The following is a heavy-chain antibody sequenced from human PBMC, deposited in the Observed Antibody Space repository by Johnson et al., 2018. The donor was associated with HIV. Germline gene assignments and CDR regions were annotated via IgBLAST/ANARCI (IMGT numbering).Heavy chain of an antibody. D-gene: IGHD6-13*01. CDR1: RFTVSGNY. CDR2: VYSAGHT. Sequence: VQLVESGGGLVQPGGSLRLSCAASRFTVSGNYMTWVCQAPGKGLEWVSVVYSAGHTYYADSVKGRFTISRDNSKNSLFLQMNRLRVEDTAVYYCARSGGYPNAFDIWGQGAMVTVFS. V-gene: IGHV3-66*01. J-gene: IGHJ3*02. CDR3: ARSGGYPNAFDI.